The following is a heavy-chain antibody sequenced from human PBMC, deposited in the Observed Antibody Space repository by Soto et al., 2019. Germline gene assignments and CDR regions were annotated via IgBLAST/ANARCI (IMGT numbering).Heavy chain of an antibody. V-gene: IGHV1-69*01. Sequence: QVQLVQSGAEVKKPGSSVKVSCKASGGTFSSYAISWVRQAPGQGLEWMGGIIPIFGTANYAQKFQGRVTITVEESTSTAYMELSSLRSEETAVYYCARGPEVSMVRGVMGYWGQGTLVTGSS. CDR3: ARGPEVSMVRGVMGY. CDR2: IIPIFGTA. CDR1: GGTFSSYA. J-gene: IGHJ4*02. D-gene: IGHD3-10*01.